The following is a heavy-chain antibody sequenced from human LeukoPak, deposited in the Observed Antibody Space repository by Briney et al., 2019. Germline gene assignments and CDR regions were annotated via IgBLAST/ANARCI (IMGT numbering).Heavy chain of an antibody. CDR3: ATYNLAASREFDN. CDR1: GFTFSSYW. CDR2: INYYGGEK. V-gene: IGHV3-7*01. D-gene: IGHD6-13*01. Sequence: PGGSLRLSCAASGFTFSSYWMSWVRQAPGKGLEWVANINYYGGEKYYVDSVKGRFTISRDNAKNSLYLQMNSLRAEDMAVYYCATYNLAASREFDNWGQGTLVTVSS. J-gene: IGHJ4*02.